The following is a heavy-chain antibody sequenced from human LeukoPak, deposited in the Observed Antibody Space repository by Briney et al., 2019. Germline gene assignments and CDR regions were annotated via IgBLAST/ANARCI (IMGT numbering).Heavy chain of an antibody. CDR2: MDPNSGNT. Sequence: ASVKVSCKASGYTFTSYDINWVRQATGQGLEWMGWMDPNSGNTGYAQKFQGRVTITRNTSISTAYMELSSLRSEDTAVYYCARGFEVGYDAFDIWGQGTMVTVSS. V-gene: IGHV1-8*03. CDR1: GYTFTSYD. J-gene: IGHJ3*02. D-gene: IGHD2-2*01. CDR3: ARGFEVGYDAFDI.